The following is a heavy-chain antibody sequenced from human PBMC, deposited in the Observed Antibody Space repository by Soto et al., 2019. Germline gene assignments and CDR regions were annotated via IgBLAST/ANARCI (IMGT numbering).Heavy chain of an antibody. Sequence: EVQLVESGGALIQAGGSLRLSCAASGFTLGSYWMHWVRQVPGKGLFWVSRINSDGSTVTYVDSVKGRFTLSRDNARNTLYLQMTSLGDEDSALYYCARESPYSYISTGYWQNAFDVWGQGTVVAVSS. CDR3: ARESPYSYISTGYWQNAFDV. J-gene: IGHJ3*01. CDR1: GFTLGSYW. V-gene: IGHV3-74*03. CDR2: INSDGSTV. D-gene: IGHD3-9*01.